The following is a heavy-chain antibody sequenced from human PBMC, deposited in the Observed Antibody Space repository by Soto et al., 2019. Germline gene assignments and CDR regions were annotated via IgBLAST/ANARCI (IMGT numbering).Heavy chain of an antibody. CDR3: AQVSADFNY. V-gene: IGHV3-23*01. D-gene: IGHD2-2*01. J-gene: IGHJ4*02. CDR2: ISGSGANT. CDR1: GFTFSSYA. Sequence: EVQLLESGGGLVQPGGSLRLSCTASGFTFSSYAMGWVRQPPGKGLEWVSTISGSGANTYYADSVKGRFTVSSDHSKSTLYLQMSSLRAEYTAVYYCAQVSADFNYWGQGTLVTVSS.